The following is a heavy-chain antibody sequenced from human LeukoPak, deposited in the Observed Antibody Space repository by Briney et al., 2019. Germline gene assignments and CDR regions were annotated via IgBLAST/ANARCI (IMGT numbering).Heavy chain of an antibody. CDR1: GGSISSYY. J-gene: IGHJ4*02. CDR3: AGMVVGS. V-gene: IGHV4-59*12. Sequence: SETLSLTCTVSGGSISSYYWSWIRQPPGKGLEWIGYIYYSGSTNYNPSLKSRVTISVDTSKNQFSLKLSSVTAADTALYYCAGMVVGSWGQGTLVTVSS. CDR2: IYYSGST. D-gene: IGHD2-15*01.